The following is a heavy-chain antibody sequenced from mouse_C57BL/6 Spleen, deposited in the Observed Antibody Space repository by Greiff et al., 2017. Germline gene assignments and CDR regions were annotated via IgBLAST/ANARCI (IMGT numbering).Heavy chain of an antibody. J-gene: IGHJ4*01. CDR1: GYTFTSYW. CDR2: IDPSDSYT. V-gene: IGHV1-69*01. CDR3: AREGNYAMDY. Sequence: QVQLPQPGAELVMPGASVKLSCKASGYTFTSYWMHWVKQRPGQGLEWIGEIDPSDSYTNYNQKFKGKSTLTVDKSSSTAYMQLSSLTSEDSAVYYCAREGNYAMDYWGQGTSVTVSS.